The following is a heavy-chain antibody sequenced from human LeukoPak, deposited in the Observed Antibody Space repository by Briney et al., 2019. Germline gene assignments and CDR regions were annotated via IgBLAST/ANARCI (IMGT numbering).Heavy chain of an antibody. CDR2: INPNSGGT. Sequence: ASVKVSCKASGYTFTGYYMHWVRQAPGQGLEWMGWINPNSGGTNYAQKFQGRVTMTRDTSISTACMELSRLRSDDTAVYYCARAGYKVATILADYWGQGTLVTVSP. V-gene: IGHV1-2*02. J-gene: IGHJ4*02. D-gene: IGHD5-12*01. CDR1: GYTFTGYY. CDR3: ARAGYKVATILADY.